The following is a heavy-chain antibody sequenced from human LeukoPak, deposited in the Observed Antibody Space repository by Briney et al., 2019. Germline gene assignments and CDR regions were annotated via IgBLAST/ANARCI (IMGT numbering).Heavy chain of an antibody. J-gene: IGHJ6*04. D-gene: IGHD7-27*01. Sequence: GGSLRLSCAASGFTFSNYWMSWVCQAPGKGLEWVANIKQDGREKYYVDSVKGRFTISRDNAKNSVYLQMNSLRAEDTAVYYCARDNWGFWGKGTTVTVSS. CDR2: IKQDGREK. CDR3: ARDNWGF. V-gene: IGHV3-7*01. CDR1: GFTFSNYW.